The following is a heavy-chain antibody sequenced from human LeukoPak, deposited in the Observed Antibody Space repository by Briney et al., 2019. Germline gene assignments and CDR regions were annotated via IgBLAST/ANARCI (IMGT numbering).Heavy chain of an antibody. CDR2: ITTDTGNP. CDR3: ARDGARLDI. V-gene: IGHV7-4-1*02. Sequence: ASVKVSCKASGYTFTNYAINWVRQAPGQGLEWMGWITTDTGNPTYAQGFTGRFVFSLDTSVTTAYLQITSLKAEDTAVYYCARDGARLDIWGQGTMVSVSS. CDR1: GYTFTNYA. J-gene: IGHJ3*02. D-gene: IGHD4/OR15-4a*01.